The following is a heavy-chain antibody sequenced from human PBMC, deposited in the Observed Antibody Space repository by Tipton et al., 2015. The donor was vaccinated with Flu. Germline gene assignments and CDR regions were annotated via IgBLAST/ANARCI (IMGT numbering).Heavy chain of an antibody. J-gene: IGHJ4*02. CDR2: IWYDGSNK. D-gene: IGHD3-22*01. Sequence: SLRLSCAASGFTFSSYGMHWVRQAPGKGLEWVAVIWYDGSNKYYADSVKGRFTISRDNAKNTLYLQMNRLRAEDTAVYYCARDHSSSGYNQAPDYWGQGTLVTVSS. V-gene: IGHV3-33*08. CDR3: ARDHSSSGYNQAPDY. CDR1: GFTFSSYG.